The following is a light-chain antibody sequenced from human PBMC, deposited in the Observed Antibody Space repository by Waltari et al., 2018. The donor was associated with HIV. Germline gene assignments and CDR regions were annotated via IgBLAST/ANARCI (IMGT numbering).Light chain of an antibody. CDR2: EVS. J-gene: IGLJ2*01. CDR1: SSDVGGYNY. CDR3: SSYTSSSTPYVV. V-gene: IGLV2-14*01. Sequence: QSALTQPASVSGSPGQSITIPCPGPSSDVGGYNYVSWSQQHPGKAPKLMIYEVSNRPSGVSNRFSGSKSGNTASLTISVLQAEDEADYYCSSYTSSSTPYVVFGGGTKLTVL.